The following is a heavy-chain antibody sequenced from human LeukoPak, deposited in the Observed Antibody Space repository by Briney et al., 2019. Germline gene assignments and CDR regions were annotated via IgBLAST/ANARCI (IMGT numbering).Heavy chain of an antibody. CDR2: ISSSSSSI. CDR1: GFTFSSYS. J-gene: IGHJ4*02. CDR3: ARASGDIVETATMGSY. V-gene: IGHV3-21*01. Sequence: GGSLRPCCAASGFTFSSYSMNWVRQAPGKGLEWVSSISSSSSSIYYADSVKGRFTISRDNAKNSLYLQMNSLRAEDTAVYYCARASGDIVETATMGSYWGQGTLVTVSS. D-gene: IGHD5-18*01.